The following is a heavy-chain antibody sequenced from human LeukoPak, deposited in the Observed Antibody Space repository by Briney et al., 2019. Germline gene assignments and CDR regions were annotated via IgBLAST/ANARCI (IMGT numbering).Heavy chain of an antibody. V-gene: IGHV4-34*01. CDR3: ARASNDCSSTSCPVDY. CDR2: INHSGST. CDR1: GGSFSGYY. D-gene: IGHD2-2*01. Sequence: SETLSLTCAVCGGSFSGYYWSWIRQPPGKGLEWIGEINHSGSTNYNPALRSRVTISVDTSKNQFSVKLSSVTAADTAVYYCARASNDCSSTSCPVDYWGQGTLVTVSS. J-gene: IGHJ4*02.